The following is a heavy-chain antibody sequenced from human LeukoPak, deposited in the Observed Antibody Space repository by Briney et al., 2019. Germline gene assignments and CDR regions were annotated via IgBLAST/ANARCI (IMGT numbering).Heavy chain of an antibody. V-gene: IGHV1-2*02. J-gene: IGHJ4*02. CDR1: GYTFTVYY. Sequence: ASVKVSCKASGYTFTVYYIHWMRQAPGQGLERMGWINPNSGVTHYPQKFQGRVTMTRDTSIRTAYMEVSSLRSDDTAVYYCARGQQWLEAFDYWGLGTLVTVSS. CDR2: INPNSGVT. CDR3: ARGQQWLEAFDY. D-gene: IGHD6-19*01.